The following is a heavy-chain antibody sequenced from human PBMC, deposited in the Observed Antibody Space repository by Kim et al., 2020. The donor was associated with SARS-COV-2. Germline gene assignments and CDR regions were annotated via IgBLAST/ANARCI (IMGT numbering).Heavy chain of an antibody. CDR3: ARDRVAATMYYYFGMDV. CDR1: GGTFSSYG. Sequence: SVKVSCKVSGGTFSSYGISWVRQAPGQGLEWMGWVIPNIDITNYAQKFQGRITIIADETTSTAYMELSSLRSEDTAMYYCARDRVAATMYYYFGMDVWGQGTTVTVSS. V-gene: IGHV1-69*10. J-gene: IGHJ6*02. D-gene: IGHD5-12*01. CDR2: VIPNIDIT.